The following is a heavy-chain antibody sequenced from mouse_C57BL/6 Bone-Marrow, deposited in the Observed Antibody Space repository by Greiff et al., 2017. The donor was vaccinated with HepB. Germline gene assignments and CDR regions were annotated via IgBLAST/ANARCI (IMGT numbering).Heavy chain of an antibody. V-gene: IGHV1-53*01. D-gene: IGHD2-4*01. CDR1: GYTFTSYW. CDR3: ARRPFYYDYPYWYFDV. Sequence: QVHVKQPGTELVKPGASVKLSCKASGYTFTSYWMHWVKQRPGQGLEWIGNINPSNGGTNYNEKFKSKATLTVDKSSSTAYMQLSSLTSEDSAVYYCARRPFYYDYPYWYFDVWGTGTTVTVSS. CDR2: INPSNGGT. J-gene: IGHJ1*03.